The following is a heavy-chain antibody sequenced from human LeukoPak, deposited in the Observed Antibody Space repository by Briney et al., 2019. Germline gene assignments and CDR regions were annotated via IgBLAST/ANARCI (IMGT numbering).Heavy chain of an antibody. CDR3: ARGSVEMATISLDY. J-gene: IGHJ4*02. D-gene: IGHD5-24*01. Sequence: ASVKVSCRVSGYTLTELSMHWVRQAPGKGLEWMGGFDPEDGETIYAQKFQGRVTMTEDTSTSTAYMELRSLRSDDTAVYYCARGSVEMATISLDYWGQGTLVTVSS. CDR2: FDPEDGET. CDR1: GYTLTELS. V-gene: IGHV1-24*01.